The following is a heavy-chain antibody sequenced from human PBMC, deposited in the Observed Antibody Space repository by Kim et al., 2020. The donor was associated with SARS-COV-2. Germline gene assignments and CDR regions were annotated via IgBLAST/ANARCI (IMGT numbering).Heavy chain of an antibody. V-gene: IGHV3-33*01. J-gene: IGHJ2*01. CDR2: ISYDGSDK. CDR3: ARGPVDPKDGWYFDV. CDR1: GFSFSSYG. Sequence: GRSLRLSCAASGFSFSSYGMHWVRQAPGKGLEWVAYISYDGSDKFYADSVKGRFTISRDNSNNTLSLQTNSLRAEDTAVFYCARGPVDPKDGWYFDVWGRGTLVTVSS. D-gene: IGHD2-15*01.